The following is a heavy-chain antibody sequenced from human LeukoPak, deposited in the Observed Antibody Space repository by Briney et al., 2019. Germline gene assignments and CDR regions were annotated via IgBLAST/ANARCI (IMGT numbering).Heavy chain of an antibody. V-gene: IGHV4-61*01. CDR3: ARWYSSSWYYFDY. Sequence: NTSETLSLTCTVSGGSISSSSYYWSWIRQPPGKGLEWIGYIYYSGSTNYNPSLKSRVTISVDTSKNQFSLKLSSVTAADTAVYYCARWYSSSWYYFDYWGQGTLVTVSS. CDR1: GGSISSSSYY. CDR2: IYYSGST. D-gene: IGHD6-13*01. J-gene: IGHJ4*02.